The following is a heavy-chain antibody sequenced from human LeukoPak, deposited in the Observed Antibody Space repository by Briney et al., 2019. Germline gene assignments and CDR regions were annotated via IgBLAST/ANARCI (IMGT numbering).Heavy chain of an antibody. CDR2: IYSGGAT. V-gene: IGHV3-66*01. CDR3: ARDSSDSSSWHGYFDY. J-gene: IGHJ4*02. Sequence: GGSLRLSCAASGFRFDDYSMNWVRQAPGQGLEWVSVIYSGGATFYADSVKGRFTISRDNSKNTLYLQMNSLRAEDTAVYYCARDSSDSSSWHGYFDYWGQGTLVSVSS. D-gene: IGHD6-13*01. CDR1: GFRFDDYS.